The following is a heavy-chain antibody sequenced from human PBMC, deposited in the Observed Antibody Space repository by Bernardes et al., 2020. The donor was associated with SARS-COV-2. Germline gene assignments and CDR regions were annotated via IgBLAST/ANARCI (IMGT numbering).Heavy chain of an antibody. Sequence: SETLSLDCTVSGGSITSSTFYWGWVRQPPGKGLEWIGSIYYRGNTYYSASLKSRVIIFIDTSKNQFSLKLSSVTAADTAVYYCARVAAGYYYQYGMDVWGQGTTVTVSS. D-gene: IGHD6-19*01. J-gene: IGHJ6*02. CDR3: ARVAAGYYYQYGMDV. CDR1: GGSITSSTFY. CDR2: IYYRGNT. V-gene: IGHV4-39*01.